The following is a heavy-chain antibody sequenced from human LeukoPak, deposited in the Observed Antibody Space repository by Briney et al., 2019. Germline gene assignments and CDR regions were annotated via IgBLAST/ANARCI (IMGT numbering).Heavy chain of an antibody. CDR1: GFTFTNYA. V-gene: IGHV3-23*01. CDR2: ISGSGGDT. Sequence: QPGGSLRLSCAASGFTFTNYAMTWVRQAPGKGLEWVSVISGSGGDTYYADSVKGRFTISRDNSKNTLYLQMNSLRAEDTAVYYCAKQTSNSCYAPLDYWGQGTLVTVSS. D-gene: IGHD2-2*01. CDR3: AKQTSNSCYAPLDY. J-gene: IGHJ4*02.